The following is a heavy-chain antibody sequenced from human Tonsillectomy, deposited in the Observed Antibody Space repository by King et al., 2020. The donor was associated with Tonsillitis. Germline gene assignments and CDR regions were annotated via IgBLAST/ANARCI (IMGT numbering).Heavy chain of an antibody. CDR2: GIAYNCNT. D-gene: IGHD1-7*01. CDR1: GYTFTSYG. CDR3: ARDNWNYPLFDY. Sequence: QLVQSGAEVKKPGASVKVSCKASGYTFTSYGMSWVRQAPGQGLEWMGLGIAYNCNTNYAQKLQGRVTMTTDTSTSTAYMELRSLRSDDTAVYYCARDNWNYPLFDYWGQGTLVTVSS. J-gene: IGHJ4*02. V-gene: IGHV1-18*01.